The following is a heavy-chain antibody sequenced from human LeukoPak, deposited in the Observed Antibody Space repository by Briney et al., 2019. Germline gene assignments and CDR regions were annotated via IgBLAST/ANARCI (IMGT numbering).Heavy chain of an antibody. CDR1: GGSISSGSYY. Sequence: PSQTLSLTCTVSGGSISSGSYYWGWIRQPPGKGLEWIGSIYYRGSTYYNPSLKSRVTISVDTSKNQFSLKLSSVTAADTAVYYCARVGVYDSSRRQFDCWGQGTLVTVSS. D-gene: IGHD3-22*01. CDR2: IYYRGST. V-gene: IGHV4-39*07. CDR3: ARVGVYDSSRRQFDC. J-gene: IGHJ4*02.